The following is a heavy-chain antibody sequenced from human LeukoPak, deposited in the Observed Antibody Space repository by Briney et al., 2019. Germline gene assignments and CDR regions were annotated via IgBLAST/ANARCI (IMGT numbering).Heavy chain of an antibody. Sequence: GGSLRLSCAASGFTFDDYGMSWVRQAPGKGLEWVSGINWNGGSTGYADSVKVRFTISRDNAKNSLYLQMNSLRAEDTALYYCAKGGLEHYDSSGYFDYWGQGTLVTVSS. CDR1: GFTFDDYG. V-gene: IGHV3-20*04. CDR2: INWNGGST. CDR3: AKGGLEHYDSSGYFDY. J-gene: IGHJ4*02. D-gene: IGHD3-22*01.